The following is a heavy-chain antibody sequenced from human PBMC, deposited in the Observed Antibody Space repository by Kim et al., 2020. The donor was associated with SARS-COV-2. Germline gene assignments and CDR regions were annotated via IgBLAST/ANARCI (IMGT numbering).Heavy chain of an antibody. CDR3: ARDSTGYFDS. Sequence: KPTYAQGFTGRFVFSVDTSVSTAYLQVSNLKAEDTAVYYCARDSTGYFDSWGQGTLVTVSS. J-gene: IGHJ4*02. V-gene: IGHV7-4-1*02. D-gene: IGHD2-8*02. CDR2: KP.